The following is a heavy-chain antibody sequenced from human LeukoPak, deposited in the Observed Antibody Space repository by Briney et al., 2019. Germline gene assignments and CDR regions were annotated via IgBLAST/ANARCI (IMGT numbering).Heavy chain of an antibody. V-gene: IGHV3-23*03. CDR1: GFTFSSYA. CDR2: IYSGGST. CDR3: AKDAPNFGPEVDY. Sequence: GGSQRLSCAASGFTFSSYAMSWVRQAPGKGLEWVSVIYSGGSTYYADSVKGRFTISRDNSKNTLYLQMNSLRAEDTAVYYYAKDAPNFGPEVDYWGQGTLVTVSS. J-gene: IGHJ4*02. D-gene: IGHD3-3*01.